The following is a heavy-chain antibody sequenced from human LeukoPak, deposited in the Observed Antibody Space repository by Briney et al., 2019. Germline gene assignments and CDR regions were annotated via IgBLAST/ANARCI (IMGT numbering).Heavy chain of an antibody. V-gene: IGHV3-33*01. CDR3: ARGYCSGGSCYTYYYGMDV. Sequence: PGGSLRLSCAASGFTVSSYGMHWVRQAPGKGLEWGAVIWYDGSNKYYADSVKGRFTISRDNSKNTLYLQMNSLRAEDTAVYYCARGYCSGGSCYTYYYGMDVWGQGTTVTVSS. CDR2: IWYDGSNK. CDR1: GFTVSSYG. J-gene: IGHJ6*02. D-gene: IGHD2-15*01.